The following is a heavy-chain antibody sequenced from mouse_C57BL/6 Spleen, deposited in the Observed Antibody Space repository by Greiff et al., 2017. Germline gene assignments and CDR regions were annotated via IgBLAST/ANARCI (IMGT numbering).Heavy chain of an antibody. D-gene: IGHD2-1*01. V-gene: IGHV5-4*01. CDR1: GFTFSSYA. Sequence: DVQLQESGGGLVTPGGSLKLSCAASGFTFSSYAMSWVRQTTEKRLEWVATISDGCSYTYYPDNVKGRFTISRDNAKNNLYLQMSHLKSEDTAMYYCARDRGNYEDYFDYWGQGTTLTVSS. CDR2: ISDGCSYT. CDR3: ARDRGNYEDYFDY. J-gene: IGHJ2*01.